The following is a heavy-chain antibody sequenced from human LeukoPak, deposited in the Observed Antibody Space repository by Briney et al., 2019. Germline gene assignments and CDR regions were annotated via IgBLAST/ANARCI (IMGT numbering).Heavy chain of an antibody. Sequence: GRSLRLSCAASGFTFSSYGMHWVRQAPGKGLEWVAVIWYDGSNKYYADSVKGRFTISRENAKNSLYLQMNTLRDGDTAMYYCIRGGIRVSGIDAFDIWGQGTMVTVSS. CDR1: GFTFSSYG. CDR3: IRGGIRVSGIDAFDI. V-gene: IGHV3-33*01. CDR2: IWYDGSNK. J-gene: IGHJ3*02. D-gene: IGHD5/OR15-5a*01.